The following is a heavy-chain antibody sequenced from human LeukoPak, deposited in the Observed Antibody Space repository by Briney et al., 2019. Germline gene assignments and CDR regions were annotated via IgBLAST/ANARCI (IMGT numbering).Heavy chain of an antibody. J-gene: IGHJ4*02. CDR3: AKGTGDFWSGYYTY. CDR1: GFTVSSNY. V-gene: IGHV3-53*01. Sequence: PGGSLRLSCAASGFTVSSNYMSWVRQAPGKGLEWVSVIYSSGSTYYADSVKGRFTISRDNSKNTLYLQMDSLRAEDTAVYYCAKGTGDFWSGYYTYWGQGTLVTVSS. CDR2: IYSSGST. D-gene: IGHD3-3*01.